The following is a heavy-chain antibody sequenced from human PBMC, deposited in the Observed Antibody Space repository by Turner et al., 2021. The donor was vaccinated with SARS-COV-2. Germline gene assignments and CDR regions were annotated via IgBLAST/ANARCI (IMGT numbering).Heavy chain of an antibody. V-gene: IGHV3-53*02. CDR2: IYSGVTT. CDR3: ARDDPLGGMDV. CDR1: GFTVSSNY. J-gene: IGHJ6*02. Sequence: EVQLVETGGGLIQPGGSLRLPCAASGFTVSSNYMSWVRQAPGKGLEWVSLIYSGVTTYYADSVKGRFTISRDNSKNTLYLQMNSLRAEDTAVYYCARDDPLGGMDVWGQGTTVTVSS.